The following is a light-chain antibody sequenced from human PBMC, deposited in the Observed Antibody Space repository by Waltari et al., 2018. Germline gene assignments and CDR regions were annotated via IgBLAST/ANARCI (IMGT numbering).Light chain of an antibody. CDR3: SAYTSRGTLK. CDR1: SDDIGAYSY. V-gene: IGLV2-14*03. CDR2: DLT. Sequence: QSALTQPASVSGSPGQSITISCTGTSDDIGAYSYVTWYHQRPGKVPKLIIYDLTERPSVVSNRFSGSKSGSTASLTVSGLQAEDEGLFYCSAYTSRGTLKFGGGTRVTIL. J-gene: IGLJ2*01.